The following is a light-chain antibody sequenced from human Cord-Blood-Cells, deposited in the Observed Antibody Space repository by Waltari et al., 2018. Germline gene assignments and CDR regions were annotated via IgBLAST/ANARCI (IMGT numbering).Light chain of an antibody. CDR3: QQYGSSLTWT. Sequence: EIVSTQSAGTLSLSPGERDTLSCRDSRSVSTSYLAWYQQKPGQAPRLLIYGASSRATGIPDRFSGSGSGTDFTLTISRLEPEDFAVYYCQQYGSSLTWTFGQGTKVEIK. J-gene: IGKJ1*01. CDR1: RSVSTSY. V-gene: IGKV3-20*01. CDR2: GAS.